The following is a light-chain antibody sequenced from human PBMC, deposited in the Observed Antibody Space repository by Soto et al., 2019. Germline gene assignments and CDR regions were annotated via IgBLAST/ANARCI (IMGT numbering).Light chain of an antibody. J-gene: IGKJ1*01. CDR2: GAS. V-gene: IGKV3-20*01. CDR1: QSVSSNF. Sequence: EIVLTQSPGTLSLSPGERATLSCRASQSVSSNFLAWYQQKPGQAPRLLIYGASSRASGIPDRFSGSGSGTDFTLTISRLEPVDFAVYYCQQYCSSTRTFGQGTKVEIK. CDR3: QQYCSSTRT.